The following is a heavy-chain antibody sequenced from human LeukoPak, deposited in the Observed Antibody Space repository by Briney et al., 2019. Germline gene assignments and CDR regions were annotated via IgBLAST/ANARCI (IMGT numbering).Heavy chain of an antibody. CDR1: GGSISSSNW. V-gene: IGHV4-4*02. Sequence: SETLSLTCAVSGGSISSSNWWSWVRQPPGKGLEWIGEIYHSGSTNYNPSLKSRVTISVDKSKNQFSLKLSSVTAADTAVYYCARSSGYYLGDAFDIWGQGTMVTVSS. J-gene: IGHJ3*02. CDR3: ARSSGYYLGDAFDI. CDR2: IYHSGST. D-gene: IGHD3-22*01.